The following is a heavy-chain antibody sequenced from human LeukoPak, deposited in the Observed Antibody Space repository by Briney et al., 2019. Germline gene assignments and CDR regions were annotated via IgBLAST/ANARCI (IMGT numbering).Heavy chain of an antibody. CDR2: INPNSGGT. CDR1: GYTFTGYY. J-gene: IGHJ4*02. Sequence: ASVKVSCKASGYTFTGYYMHWVRQAPGQGLEWMGWINPNSGGTNYAQKFQGRVTMTRDMSTSTVYMELSSLRSEDTAVYYCASRYCSGGSCYHFDYWGQGTLVTVSS. V-gene: IGHV1-2*02. CDR3: ASRYCSGGSCYHFDY. D-gene: IGHD2-15*01.